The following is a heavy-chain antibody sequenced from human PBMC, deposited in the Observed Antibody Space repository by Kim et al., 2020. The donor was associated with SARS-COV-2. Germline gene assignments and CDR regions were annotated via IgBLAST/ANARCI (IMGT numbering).Heavy chain of an antibody. CDR2: ISRDGNYS. CDR1: GFTFSRYW. D-gene: IGHD6-19*01. J-gene: IGHJ4*02. V-gene: IGHV3-21*01. Sequence: GGSLRLSCAASGFTFSRYWMSWVRQAPGKGLEWVATISRDGNYSYYADSVQGRFTISRDNAKNSLYLQMNSLRVDDTAVYYCARDRSGGGPGGIGCWGKG. CDR3: ARDRSGGGPGGIGC.